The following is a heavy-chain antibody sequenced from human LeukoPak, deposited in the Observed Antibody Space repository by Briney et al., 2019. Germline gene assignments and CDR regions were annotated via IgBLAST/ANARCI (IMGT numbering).Heavy chain of an antibody. D-gene: IGHD3-10*01. CDR3: AKESSYYGSGSYYKAFDY. J-gene: IGHJ4*02. Sequence: PGGSLRPSCVLSGFTVSSSYMAWVRQAPGKGLEWVSVIYSGSNTYYADSVKGRFTISRDNSENTVYLQMNSLRAEDTAVYYCAKESSYYGSGSYYKAFDYWAQGTLVTVSS. CDR1: GFTVSSSY. CDR2: IYSGSNT. V-gene: IGHV3-53*01.